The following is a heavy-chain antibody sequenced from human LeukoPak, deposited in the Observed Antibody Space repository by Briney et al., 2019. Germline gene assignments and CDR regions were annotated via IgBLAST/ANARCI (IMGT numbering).Heavy chain of an antibody. CDR1: GYTFTGYY. CDR2: INPNSGGT. D-gene: IGHD2-15*01. V-gene: IGHV1-2*02. J-gene: IGHJ3*02. Sequence: GASVKVSCKASGYTFTGYYMHWVRQAPGQGLEWMGWINPNSGGTNYAQKFQGRVTMTRDTSISTAYMELSRLRSDDTAVYYCARPRWQPVRRDAFDIWGQGTMVTVSS. CDR3: ARPRWQPVRRDAFDI.